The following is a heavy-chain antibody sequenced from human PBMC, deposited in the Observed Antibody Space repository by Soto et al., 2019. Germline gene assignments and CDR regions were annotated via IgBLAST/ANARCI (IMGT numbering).Heavy chain of an antibody. CDR2: ISSSSSYI. CDR3: AGGCCYSYFDAFEF. Sequence: EVQLVESGGGLVKPGGSLRLSCAASGFTFSSYSMNWVRQAPGKGLEWVSSISSSSSYIYYADSVKGLFTISEDTAKNSLYLQRNSVRAEDTAVYYCAGGCCYSYFDAFEFWGQGTMVTVSS. D-gene: IGHD5-18*01. J-gene: IGHJ3*01. CDR1: GFTFSSYS. V-gene: IGHV3-21*01.